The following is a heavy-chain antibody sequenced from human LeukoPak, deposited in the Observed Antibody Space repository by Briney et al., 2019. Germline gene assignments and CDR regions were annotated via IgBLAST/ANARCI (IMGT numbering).Heavy chain of an antibody. CDR2: ISSSSSYT. CDR3: VVVPAAASSLVDY. V-gene: IGHV3-11*03. Sequence: GSLRLSCAASGFTFSDYYMSWIRQAPGRGLEWVSYISSSSSYTDYADSVKGRFTISRDNAKNSLFLQMNSLRAEDTAVYYCVVVPAAASSLVDYWGQGTLVTVSS. J-gene: IGHJ4*02. D-gene: IGHD2-2*01. CDR1: GFTFSDYY.